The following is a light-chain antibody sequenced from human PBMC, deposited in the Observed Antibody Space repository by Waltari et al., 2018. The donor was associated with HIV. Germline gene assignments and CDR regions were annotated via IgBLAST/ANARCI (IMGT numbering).Light chain of an antibody. CDR3: QVWDGTSDYSQLVV. J-gene: IGLJ2*01. Sequence: SYLVTHPPSVSVAPGQTASIPCGGTNIGSKRVHWYQQKPGQAPVLVVYDDTDRPSGIPERFSGSNSGNTATLTISKVEAGDEADYYCQVWDGTSDYSQLVVFGGGTRLTAL. V-gene: IGLV3-21*02. CDR1: NIGSKR. CDR2: DDT.